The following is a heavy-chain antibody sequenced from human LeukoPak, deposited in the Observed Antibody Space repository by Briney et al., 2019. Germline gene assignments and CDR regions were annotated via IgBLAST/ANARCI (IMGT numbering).Heavy chain of an antibody. Sequence: GGSLRLSCAASGFTFSSYAMSWVRQAPGKGLEWVSAISGSGGSKYYADSVKGRFTISRDNSKNTQFLQMNSLRAEDTAVYYCLGYCSGGSCYSGAHWGQGTLVTVSS. CDR2: ISGSGGSK. J-gene: IGHJ4*02. V-gene: IGHV3-23*01. CDR1: GFTFSSYA. CDR3: LGYCSGGSCYSGAH. D-gene: IGHD2-15*01.